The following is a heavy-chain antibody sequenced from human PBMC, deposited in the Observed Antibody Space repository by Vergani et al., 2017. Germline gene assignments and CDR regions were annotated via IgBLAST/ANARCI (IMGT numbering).Heavy chain of an antibody. D-gene: IGHD6-13*01. Sequence: QAQLQESCPGLVKPSETLSLTCHVFGVSVTDYNCNWIRQAPGKGLEWIGSLSTTGGATPASHNPSLKSRVSISVDTSKSQFSLRLTSVTAADSAIYYCAGDTHSWQRADRWGQGLLVSVSS. V-gene: IGHV4-59*02. J-gene: IGHJ5*02. CDR2: LSTTGGA. CDR3: AGDTHSWQRADR. CDR1: GVSVTDYN.